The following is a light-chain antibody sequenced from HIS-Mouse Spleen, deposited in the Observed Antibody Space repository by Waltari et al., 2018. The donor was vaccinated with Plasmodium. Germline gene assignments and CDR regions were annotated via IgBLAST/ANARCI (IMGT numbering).Light chain of an antibody. Sequence: AIRMTQSPSSFSASTGDRVTITCRASQGISSYLAWYQQKPGKAPKLLIYAASTLQSAVPSRFSGSGSGTDFTLTISCLQSEDFATYYCQQYYSYLLTFGGGTKVEIK. J-gene: IGKJ4*01. CDR1: QGISSY. CDR3: QQYYSYLLT. V-gene: IGKV1-8*01. CDR2: AAS.